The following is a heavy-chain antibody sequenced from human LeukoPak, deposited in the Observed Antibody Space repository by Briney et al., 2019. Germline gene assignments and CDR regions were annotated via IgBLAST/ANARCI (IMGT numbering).Heavy chain of an antibody. CDR3: ATDLGSSWYLDAFDI. CDR2: INPSGGSS. J-gene: IGHJ3*02. D-gene: IGHD6-13*01. CDR1: GYTFTTYY. Sequence: ASVKVSCKASGYTFTTYYMHWVRQAPGQGLEWMGIINPSGGSSSNAQKFQGRVTMTEDTSTDTAYMELSSLRSEDTALYYCATDLGSSWYLDAFDIWGQGTMVTVSS. V-gene: IGHV1-46*01.